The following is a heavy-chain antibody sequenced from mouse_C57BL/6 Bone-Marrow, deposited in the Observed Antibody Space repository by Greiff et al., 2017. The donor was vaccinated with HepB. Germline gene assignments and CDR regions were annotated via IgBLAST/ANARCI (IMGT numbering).Heavy chain of an antibody. CDR1: GYTFTSYW. D-gene: IGHD2-2*01. CDR3: ARGIWLHYWYFDV. V-gene: IGHV1-59*01. CDR2: IDPSDSYT. J-gene: IGHJ1*03. Sequence: VQLQQPGAELVRPGTSVKLSCKASGYTFTSYWMHWVKQRPGPGLEWIGVIDPSDSYTNYNQKFKGKATLTVTTSSSTAYMQLSSLTSEDSAVYHCARGIWLHYWYFDVWGTGTTVTVSS.